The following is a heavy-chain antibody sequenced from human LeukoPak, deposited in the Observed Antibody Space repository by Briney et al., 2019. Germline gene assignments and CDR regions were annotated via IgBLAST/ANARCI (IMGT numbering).Heavy chain of an antibody. V-gene: IGHV3-30*02. D-gene: IGHD3-22*01. CDR3: AKDPRTYYYDSSGYYPDY. CDR2: IRYDGSNK. CDR1: GFTFSSYG. Sequence: GGPLRLSCAASGFTFSSYGMHWVRQAPGKGLEWVAFIRYDGSNKYYADSVKGRFTISRDNSKNTLYLQMNSLRAEDTAVYYCAKDPRTYYYDSSGYYPDYWGQGTLVTVSS. J-gene: IGHJ4*02.